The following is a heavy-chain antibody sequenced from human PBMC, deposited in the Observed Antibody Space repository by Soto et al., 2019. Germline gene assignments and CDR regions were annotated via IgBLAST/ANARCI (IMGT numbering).Heavy chain of an antibody. V-gene: IGHV3-49*04. CDR2: IRSKAYGGTT. D-gene: IGHD6-13*01. CDR3: TRDLSPASSWFSNYGMDV. Sequence: PGGSLRLSCTASGFTFGDYAMSWVRQAPGKGLEWVGFIRSKAYGGTTEYAASVKGRFTISRDDSKSIAYLQMNSLKTEDTAVYYCTRDLSPASSWFSNYGMDVWGQGTTVTVSS. J-gene: IGHJ6*02. CDR1: GFTFGDYA.